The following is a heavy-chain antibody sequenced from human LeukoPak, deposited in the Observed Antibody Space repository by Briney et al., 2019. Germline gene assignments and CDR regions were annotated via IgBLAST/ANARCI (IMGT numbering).Heavy chain of an antibody. CDR1: GFTFSNYA. CDR2: INVSGGST. CDR3: AKDQYCTSTSCYVGY. D-gene: IGHD2-2*01. V-gene: IGHV3-23*01. Sequence: PGGSLRLSCAASGFTFSNYAMSWVRQAPGKGLEWVSGINVSGGSTFYADSVRGRFTISRDNSKNTLYLQVNSLRAEDTAVYHCAKDQYCTSTSCYVGYWGQGTLVTVSS. J-gene: IGHJ4*02.